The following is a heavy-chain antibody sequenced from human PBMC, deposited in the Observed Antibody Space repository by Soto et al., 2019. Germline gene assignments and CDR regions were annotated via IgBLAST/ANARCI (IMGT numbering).Heavy chain of an antibody. CDR2: IYYSGST. CDR1: GGSISSGDYY. Sequence: SETLSLTCTVSGGSISSGDYYWSWIRQPPGKGLEWIGYIYYSGSTYYNPSLKSRVTISVDTSKNQFSLKLSSVTAADTAVYYCATQGAAYCSGGSCYSDYYGMDVWGQGTTVTVSS. J-gene: IGHJ6*02. V-gene: IGHV4-30-4*01. D-gene: IGHD2-15*01. CDR3: ATQGAAYCSGGSCYSDYYGMDV.